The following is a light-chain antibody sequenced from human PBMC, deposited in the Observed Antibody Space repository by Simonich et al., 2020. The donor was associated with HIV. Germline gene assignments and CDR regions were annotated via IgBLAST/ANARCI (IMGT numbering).Light chain of an antibody. CDR2: DVR. CDR3: CSYAGSYTVV. V-gene: IGLV2-11*01. CDR1: SSDVGGYNY. Sequence: QSALTQPRSVSGSPGQSVTISCTGTSSDVGGYNYVSWYQQHPGKAPKLMIYDVRKRPSGIPDRFSGSKSGNTASLTISGPQAEEEADYYCCSYAGSYTVVFGGGTKLTVL. J-gene: IGLJ2*01.